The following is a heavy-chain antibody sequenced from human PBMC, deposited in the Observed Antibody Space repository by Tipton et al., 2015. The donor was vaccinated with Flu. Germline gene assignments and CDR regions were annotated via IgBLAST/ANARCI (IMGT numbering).Heavy chain of an antibody. CDR1: GDSMRRDYF. CDR3: ARSTYYYGSGSSDY. J-gene: IGHJ4*02. Sequence: LRLSCTVSGDSMRRDYFWGWIRQAPGKGLEWIGNIHYSGSPHYNPSLKSRVTISVDTSKNQFSQRLSSVTAADTAVYYCARSTYYYGSGSSDYWGQGTLVTVSS. D-gene: IGHD3-10*01. CDR2: IHYSGSP. V-gene: IGHV4-38-2*02.